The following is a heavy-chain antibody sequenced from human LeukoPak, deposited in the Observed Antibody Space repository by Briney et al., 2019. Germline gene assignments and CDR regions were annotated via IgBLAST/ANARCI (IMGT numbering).Heavy chain of an antibody. V-gene: IGHV3-23*01. J-gene: IGHJ4*02. CDR1: GFTFSTYV. D-gene: IGHD1-26*01. CDR2: ISVGGDTT. CDR3: AKGGSGSYYDRIDF. Sequence: PGGSLRLSCAASGFTFSTYVMSWARQAPGKGLEWVSTISVGGDTTFYADSVKGRFTISRDNSKHTLYLQMNSLRAEDTAVYYCAKGGSGSYYDRIDFWGQGTLVTVSS.